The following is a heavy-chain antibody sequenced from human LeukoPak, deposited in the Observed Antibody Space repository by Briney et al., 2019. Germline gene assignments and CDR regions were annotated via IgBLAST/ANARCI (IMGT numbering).Heavy chain of an antibody. Sequence: PSGTLSLTCAVSGGSISSSNWWSWVRPPPGKGLEWIGEIKHSGSTNYNPSLKSRVTVSVDTSKNQFSLKLSSVTAADTAVYYCARHLGFGELLGAYYFDYWGQGTLVTVSS. CDR1: GGSISSSNW. J-gene: IGHJ4*02. V-gene: IGHV4-4*02. D-gene: IGHD3-10*01. CDR2: IKHSGST. CDR3: ARHLGFGELLGAYYFDY.